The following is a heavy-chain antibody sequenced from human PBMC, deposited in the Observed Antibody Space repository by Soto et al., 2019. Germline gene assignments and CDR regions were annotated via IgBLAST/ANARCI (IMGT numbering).Heavy chain of an antibody. CDR2: ISYDGSNK. CDR1: GFTFSSYA. CDR3: ARGVPITPGTFDY. Sequence: GGSLRLSCAASGFTFSSYAMHWVRQAPGKGLEWVAVISYDGSNKYYADSVKGRFTISRDNSKNTLYLQMNSLRAEDTAVYYCARGVPITPGTFDYRGQGTLVTVSS. J-gene: IGHJ4*02. D-gene: IGHD5-12*01. V-gene: IGHV3-30*14.